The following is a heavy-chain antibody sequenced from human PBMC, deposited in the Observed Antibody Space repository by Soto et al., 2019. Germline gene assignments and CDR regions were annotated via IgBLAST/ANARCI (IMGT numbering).Heavy chain of an antibody. CDR2: IIPVFGTA. CDR3: VVGRIYYYYYGMDV. V-gene: IGHV1-69*13. CDR1: GGTFSSYA. J-gene: IGHJ6*02. Sequence: GASVKVSCKASGGTFSSYAISWVRQAPGQGLEWMGGIIPVFGTANYAQKFQGRVTITADESTSTAYMELSSLRSEDTAVYYCVVGRIYYYYYGMDVWGQGTTVTVSS.